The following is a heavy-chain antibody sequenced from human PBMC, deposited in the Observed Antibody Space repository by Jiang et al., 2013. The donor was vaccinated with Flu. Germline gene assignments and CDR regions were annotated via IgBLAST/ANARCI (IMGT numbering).Heavy chain of an antibody. J-gene: IGHJ4*02. CDR3: ARDRSTGDY. D-gene: IGHD4-11*01. V-gene: IGHV1-18*01. Sequence: SWVRQAPGQGLEWMGWIRVDSGQTDYAQKFQGRVTMTTDRSTTTVYMELRRLTSDDTAVYYCARDRSTGDYWGQGTPVTVSS. CDR2: IRVDSGQT.